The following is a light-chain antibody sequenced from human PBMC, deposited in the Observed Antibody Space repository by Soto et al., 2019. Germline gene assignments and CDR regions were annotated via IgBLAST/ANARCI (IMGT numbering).Light chain of an antibody. V-gene: IGLV3-9*01. CDR2: RDN. J-gene: IGLJ2*01. CDR3: QVWDSSIFV. CDR1: NIGSKN. Sequence: SYELTQPLSVSVALGQTARMTCGGNNIGSKNVRWIQQKAGQAPVLLIYRDNNRPSGIPERFSGSNSGNTATLTISRAQAGDEADYYCQVWDSSIFVFGGGTKVTVL.